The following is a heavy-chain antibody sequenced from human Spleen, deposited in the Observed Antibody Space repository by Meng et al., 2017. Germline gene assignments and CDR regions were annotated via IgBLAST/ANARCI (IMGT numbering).Heavy chain of an antibody. J-gene: IGHJ4*02. Sequence: SETLSLTCVVSGGSFSDYYWSWIRQPPGKGLEWIGSIYYSGSTYYNPSLKSRVTISVDTSKNQFSLKLSSVTAADTAVYYCARAQKAYSSSWYVEIDYWGQGTLVTVSS. V-gene: IGHV4-34*01. CDR2: IYYSGST. CDR1: GGSFSDYY. D-gene: IGHD6-13*01. CDR3: ARAQKAYSSSWYVEIDY.